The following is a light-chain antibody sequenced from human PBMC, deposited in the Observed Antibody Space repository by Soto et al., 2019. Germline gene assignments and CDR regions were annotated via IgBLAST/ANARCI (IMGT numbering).Light chain of an antibody. Sequence: VMTQSQDSLSVSLGERATIHRKSSQSDIXSANNKNYLACYQQKPGQPPKLLXXWEXTRGSGVPERFSGSGSGRDFTLKISRVEAEDLVVSDGMQTIHRTKLTGGQGTRLEI. V-gene: IGKV4-1*01. CDR3: MQTIHRTKLT. CDR1: QSDIXSANNKNY. CDR2: WEX. J-gene: IGKJ5*01.